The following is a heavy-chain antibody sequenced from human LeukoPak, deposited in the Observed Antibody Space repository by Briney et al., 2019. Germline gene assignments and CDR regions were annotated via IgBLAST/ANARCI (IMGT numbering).Heavy chain of an antibody. J-gene: IGHJ4*02. CDR3: ARDRGDYVWGSYRPHFDY. CDR2: IKQDGSEQ. V-gene: IGHV3-7*03. D-gene: IGHD3-16*02. Sequence: PGGSLRLSCAASGFTFSSYWMSWVRQAPGKRLEWVANIKQDGSEQYYVDSVKGRFTISRDNAKNSLYLQMNSLRAEDTALYYCARDRGDYVWGSYRPHFDYWGQGTLVTVSS. CDR1: GFTFSSYW.